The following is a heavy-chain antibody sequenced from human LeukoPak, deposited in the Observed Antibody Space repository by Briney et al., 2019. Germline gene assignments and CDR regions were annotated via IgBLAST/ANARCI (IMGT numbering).Heavy chain of an antibody. V-gene: IGHV4-34*01. Sequence: SETLSLTCAVYGVSFSGYYWSWIRQPPGKGLEWIGEINHSGSTNYNPSLKSRFTISVDTSKTQFSRKLSSVTAADTAVYYCASTVISGYRIAYWGQGTLVTVSS. J-gene: IGHJ4*02. CDR1: GVSFSGYY. D-gene: IGHD3-22*01. CDR2: INHSGST. CDR3: ASTVISGYRIAY.